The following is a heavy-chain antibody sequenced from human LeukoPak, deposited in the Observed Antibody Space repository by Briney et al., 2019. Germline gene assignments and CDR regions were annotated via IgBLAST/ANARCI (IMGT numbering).Heavy chain of an antibody. CDR2: INEDGSEK. CDR3: TRDSGRFRLDY. J-gene: IGHJ4*02. CDR1: GFTFSSSW. Sequence: GGSLRLSCAASGFTFSSSWMNWVRQAPGKGLEWVASINEDGSEKYYVDSVKGRFTVSRDNAKNSLYLQMYSLRVEGTAVYYCTRDSGRFRLDYWGQGILVTVSS. D-gene: IGHD6-19*01. V-gene: IGHV3-7*01.